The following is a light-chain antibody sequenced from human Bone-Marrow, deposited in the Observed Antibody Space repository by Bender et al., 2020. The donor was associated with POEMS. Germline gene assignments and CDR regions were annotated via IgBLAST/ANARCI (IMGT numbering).Light chain of an antibody. CDR1: SSNIGNHG. Sequence: QSVVTQPPSLSEAPIQRVTISCSGSSSNIGNHGVHWYQQLPGEAPKLLIYYDELLTPGVSDRFSASKSGTSASLAIRELQSEDEALYYCSAWDDSLSGWVVGGGTKLTV. CDR3: SAWDDSLSGWV. J-gene: IGLJ3*02. V-gene: IGLV1-36*01. CDR2: YDE.